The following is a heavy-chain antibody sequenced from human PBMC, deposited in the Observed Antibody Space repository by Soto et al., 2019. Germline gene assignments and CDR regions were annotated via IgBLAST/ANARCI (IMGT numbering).Heavy chain of an antibody. CDR3: ARSLIDCGGDCYFSPFNY. CDR2: IYYSGST. V-gene: IGHV4-31*03. J-gene: IGHJ4*02. CDR1: GGSITSGGYY. Sequence: QVQLQESGPGLVKPSQTLSLTCTVSGGSITSGGYYWSWIRQLPGKGLEWIGYIYYSGSTYYNPSLKSRVTISGDTSKNQFSLKLSSVTAADTAVYYCARSLIDCGGDCYFSPFNYWGQGTLVTVSS. D-gene: IGHD2-21*01.